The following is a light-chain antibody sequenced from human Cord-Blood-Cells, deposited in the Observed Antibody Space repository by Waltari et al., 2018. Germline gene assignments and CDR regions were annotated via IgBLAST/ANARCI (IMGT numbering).Light chain of an antibody. J-gene: IGLJ3*02. Sequence: QSALTQPASMSGSPGQSINIPCTGTSSDVGSYTLFSWYQQHPGQAPRLMIYEGGKRPSGVSNRFSGSKSGNTASLTISGLQAEDEADYYCCSYAGSSTLVFGGGTKLTVL. CDR3: CSYAGSSTLV. V-gene: IGLV2-23*01. CDR2: EGG. CDR1: SSDVGSYTL.